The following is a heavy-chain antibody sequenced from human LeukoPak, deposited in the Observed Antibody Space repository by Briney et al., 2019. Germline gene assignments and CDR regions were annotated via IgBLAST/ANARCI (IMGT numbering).Heavy chain of an antibody. Sequence: ASVKVSCKASGYTFTSYGISWVRQAPGQGLEWMGWISTYNNNTNYAQKLQDRVTMTTDTSTTTAYMELRSLRSDDTAVYYCARDRPPRGDFDYWGQGILVTVSS. CDR1: GYTFTSYG. D-gene: IGHD1-14*01. J-gene: IGHJ4*02. CDR2: ISTYNNNT. CDR3: ARDRPPRGDFDY. V-gene: IGHV1-18*01.